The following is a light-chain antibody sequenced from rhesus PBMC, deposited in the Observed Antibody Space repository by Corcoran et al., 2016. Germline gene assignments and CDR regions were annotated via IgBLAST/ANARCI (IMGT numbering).Light chain of an antibody. CDR3: QSYDNRLGAYI. Sequence: QSVLTQPPSMSVAPGQRVTLSCTGSASNIGADYYVQWYQQLPGTAPKLLIFENYKRPSGISDRFSGSQSGTSASLSITGLQSEDEADYFCQSYDNRLGAYIFGTGTRLTVL. J-gene: IGLJ1*01. CDR2: ENY. V-gene: IGLV1-85*01. CDR1: ASNIGADYY.